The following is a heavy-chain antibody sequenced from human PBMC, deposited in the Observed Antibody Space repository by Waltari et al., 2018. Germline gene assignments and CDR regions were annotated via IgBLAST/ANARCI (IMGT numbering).Heavy chain of an antibody. D-gene: IGHD2-15*01. V-gene: IGHV4-39*07. J-gene: IGHJ4*02. Sequence: QLQLQESGPGLVKPSETLSLTCTVSGGSISSSSYYWGWIRQPPGKGLGWIGSIYYSGSTSYNPSLKSRVTISVDTSKNQFSLKLSSVTAADTAVYYCARENHDYGGSDYWGQGTLVTVSS. CDR2: IYYSGST. CDR3: ARENHDYGGSDY. CDR1: GGSISSSSYY.